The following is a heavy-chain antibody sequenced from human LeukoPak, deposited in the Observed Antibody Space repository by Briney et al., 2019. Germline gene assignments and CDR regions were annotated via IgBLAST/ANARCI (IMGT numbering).Heavy chain of an antibody. J-gene: IGHJ4*02. D-gene: IGHD3-22*01. CDR1: GGSISSSNYY. CDR2: IYYSGST. CDR3: ARRGYDSSGYYLNY. V-gene: IGHV4-39*01. Sequence: SETLSLTCTVSGGSISSSNYYWGWIRQPPGKGLEWIGSIYYSGSTYYNPSLKSRVTISVDTSKNQFSLKLSSVTAADTAVYYCARRGYDSSGYYLNYWGQGTLVTVSS.